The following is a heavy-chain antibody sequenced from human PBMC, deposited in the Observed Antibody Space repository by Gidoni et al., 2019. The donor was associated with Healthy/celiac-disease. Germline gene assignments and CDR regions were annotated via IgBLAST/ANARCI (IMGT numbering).Heavy chain of an antibody. Sequence: QVQLVESGGGVVQPGRSLRLSCAASGFTFSSYGMHWVRQAPGKGLGWVAVISYDGSNKYYADSVKGRFTISRDNSKNTLYLQMNSLRAEDTAVYYCAKDDGSSWYGGYYFDYWGQGTLVTVSS. CDR1: GFTFSSYG. CDR3: AKDDGSSWYGGYYFDY. J-gene: IGHJ4*02. CDR2: ISYDGSNK. D-gene: IGHD6-13*01. V-gene: IGHV3-30*18.